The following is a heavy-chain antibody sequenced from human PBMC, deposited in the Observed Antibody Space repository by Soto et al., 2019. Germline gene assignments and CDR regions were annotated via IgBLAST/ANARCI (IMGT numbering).Heavy chain of an antibody. J-gene: IGHJ6*02. V-gene: IGHV1-8*01. CDR1: GYTFTSYE. CDR3: ARGWDYYDSSGYYRTGYGMDV. CDR2: MNPNSGNT. Sequence: GASVKVSCKASGYTFTSYEINWVRQATGQGLEWMGWMNPNSGNTGYAQKFQGRVTMTRNTSISTAYMELSSLRSEDTAVYYCARGWDYYDSSGYYRTGYGMDVWGQGTTVTVSS. D-gene: IGHD3-22*01.